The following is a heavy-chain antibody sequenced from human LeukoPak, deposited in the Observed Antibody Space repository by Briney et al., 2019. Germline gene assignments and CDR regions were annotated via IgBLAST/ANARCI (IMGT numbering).Heavy chain of an antibody. CDR2: ISGSGGST. J-gene: IGHJ4*02. V-gene: IGHV3-23*01. CDR1: GFTFDDYA. Sequence: GGSLRLSCAASGFTFDDYAMSWVRQAPGKGLEWVSAISGSGGSTYYADSVKGRFTISRDNSKNTLYLQMNSLRAEDTAVYYCAKGASKARYYYDSSGYYEAFDYWGQGTLVTVSS. CDR3: AKGASKARYYYDSSGYYEAFDY. D-gene: IGHD3-22*01.